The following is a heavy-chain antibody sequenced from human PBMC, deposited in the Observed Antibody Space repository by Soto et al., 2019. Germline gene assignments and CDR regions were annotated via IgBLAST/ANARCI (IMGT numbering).Heavy chain of an antibody. Sequence: SETLSLTCTVSGGSINIGGYYWSWIHQHPGKGLGWIGYIYYSGSTYYNPSLKSRVTISVDTSKNQFSLKLSSVTAADTAVYYCARDLVRQPMDVWGKGTTVTVSS. CDR1: GGSINIGGYY. J-gene: IGHJ6*04. D-gene: IGHD2-2*01. CDR3: ARDLVRQPMDV. V-gene: IGHV4-31*03. CDR2: IYYSGST.